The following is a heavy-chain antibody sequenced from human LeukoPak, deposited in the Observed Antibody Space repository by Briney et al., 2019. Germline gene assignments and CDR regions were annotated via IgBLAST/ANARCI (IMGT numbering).Heavy chain of an antibody. D-gene: IGHD4-11*01. CDR3: ARAETTLLLNY. V-gene: IGHV1-18*01. J-gene: IGHJ4*02. Sequence: ASVKVSCKASGGTFSSYAISWVRQAPGQGLEWMGGISAHNGNTNYAQKLQGRVTLTTDTSTSTVYMELRSLTSDDTAVYYCARAETTLLLNYWGQGTLVTVSS. CDR2: ISAHNGNT. CDR1: GGTFSSYA.